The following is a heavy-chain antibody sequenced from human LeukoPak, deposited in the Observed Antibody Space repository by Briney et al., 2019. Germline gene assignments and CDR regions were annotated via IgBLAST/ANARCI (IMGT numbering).Heavy chain of an antibody. Sequence: SETLSLTCAVSGTSFSSYYWSWIRQPPGKGLEWIGEVNHSGYTNDNLCLKSRVTISVDTSKNQFSLRRRSVTAADTAVYFCARMTTGHDFWGQGTLVTVSS. CDR1: GTSFSSYY. CDR2: VNHSGYT. J-gene: IGHJ4*02. D-gene: IGHD4-17*01. CDR3: ARMTTGHDF. V-gene: IGHV4-34*01.